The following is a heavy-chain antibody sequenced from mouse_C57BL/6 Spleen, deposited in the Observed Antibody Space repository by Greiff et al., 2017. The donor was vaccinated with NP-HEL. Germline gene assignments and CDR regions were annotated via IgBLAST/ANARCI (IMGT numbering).Heavy chain of an antibody. V-gene: IGHV1-50*01. CDR3: ASHYYDY. Sequence: QVQLQQSGAELVKPGASVKLSCKASGYTFTSYWMQWVKQRPGQGLEWIGEIDPSDSYTNYNQKFKGKATLTVDTSSSTAYMQLSSLTSEDSAVYYCASHYYDYWGQGTTLTVSS. J-gene: IGHJ2*01. CDR2: IDPSDSYT. CDR1: GYTFTSYW.